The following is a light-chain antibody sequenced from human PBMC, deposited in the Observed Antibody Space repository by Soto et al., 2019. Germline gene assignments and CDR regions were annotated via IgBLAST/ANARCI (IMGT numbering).Light chain of an antibody. Sequence: QSVLTQPPAASRTPGQRVTISCSGNSSNIGSNTVNWYQQLPGTAPKLLIYSNNERPSGVPDRFSGSKSGTSASLAISGLQSEDEADFYCAAWDDSLNAYVIGTGTKVTVL. CDR2: SNN. J-gene: IGLJ1*01. CDR1: SSNIGSNT. V-gene: IGLV1-44*01. CDR3: AAWDDSLNAYV.